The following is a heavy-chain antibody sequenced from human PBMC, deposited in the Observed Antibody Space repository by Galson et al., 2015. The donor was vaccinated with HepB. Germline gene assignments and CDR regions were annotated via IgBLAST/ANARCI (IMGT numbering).Heavy chain of an antibody. Sequence: PLRLSCAAYGVSFHYFPLHGVAQAPGEGLGSGPVISYTGRYTPYADFGLRRFTISRDNSKNALYLQMNSLRVEDTALYYCVRPRGEGAGDYQNWYFDLWGRGTLVTVSS. V-gene: IGHV3-30*03. CDR2: ISYTGRYT. CDR1: GVSFHYFP. D-gene: IGHD4-17*01. CDR3: VRPRGEGAGDYQNWYFDL. J-gene: IGHJ2*01.